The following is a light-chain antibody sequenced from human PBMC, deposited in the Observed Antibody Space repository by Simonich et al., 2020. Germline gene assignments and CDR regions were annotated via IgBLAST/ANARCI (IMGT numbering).Light chain of an antibody. CDR2: EGR. CDR1: SSDVGSYNL. Sequence: QSALTQPASVSGSPGQSITISCTGTSSDVGSYNLVSWYQQHPGKAPKLMIYEGRKRPSGVSNRFSGSKSGNTASRTISGLQAEDEADYYCCSYAGSSTLVFGGGTKLTVL. V-gene: IGLV2-23*01. J-gene: IGLJ3*02. CDR3: CSYAGSSTLV.